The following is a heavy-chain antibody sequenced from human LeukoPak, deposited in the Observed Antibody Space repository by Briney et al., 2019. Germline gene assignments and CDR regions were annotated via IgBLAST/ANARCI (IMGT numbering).Heavy chain of an antibody. Sequence: QPGGSLRLSCAASGFTFSSYAMSWVRQAPRRGLEWVSVVSGSGNSTDYADSVKGRFTISRDNSKNTLYLQMSSLSAEDTAVYYCAKMNVLTGYYTPNFDFWGQGTLVTVSS. CDR1: GFTFSSYA. CDR2: VSGSGNST. CDR3: AKMNVLTGYYTPNFDF. D-gene: IGHD3-9*01. J-gene: IGHJ4*02. V-gene: IGHV3-23*01.